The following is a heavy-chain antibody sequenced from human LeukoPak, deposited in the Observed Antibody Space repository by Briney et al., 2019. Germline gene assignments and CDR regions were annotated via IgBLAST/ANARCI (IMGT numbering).Heavy chain of an antibody. V-gene: IGHV5-51*01. CDR3: ARRREDGPIAAAGNNWFDP. Sequence: GESLKISCKGSGYSFTSYWIGWVRQMPGKGLEWMGNIYPGDSDTRYSPSFQGQVTISADKSISTAYLQWSSLKASDTAMYYCARRREDGPIAAAGNNWFDPWGQGTLVTVSS. CDR2: IYPGDSDT. J-gene: IGHJ5*02. D-gene: IGHD6-13*01. CDR1: GYSFTSYW.